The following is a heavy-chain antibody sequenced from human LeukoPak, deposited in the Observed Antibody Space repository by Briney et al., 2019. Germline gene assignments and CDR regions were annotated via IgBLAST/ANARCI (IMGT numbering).Heavy chain of an antibody. CDR3: ARCLGGDYVSDTYWYFDL. Sequence: PGRSLRLSCAASGXTFSSYGMHWVRQAPGKGLEWVAATSYDGSNRHYADSVKGRFTISRDNSKNTLYLQINSLRDEDTAVYYCARCLGGDYVSDTYWYFDLWGRGTLVTVSS. V-gene: IGHV3-30*03. J-gene: IGHJ2*01. CDR2: TSYDGSNR. CDR1: GXTFSSYG. D-gene: IGHD4-17*01.